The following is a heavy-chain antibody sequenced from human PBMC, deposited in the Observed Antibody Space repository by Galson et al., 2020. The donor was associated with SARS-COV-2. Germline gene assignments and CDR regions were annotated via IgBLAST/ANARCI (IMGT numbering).Heavy chain of an antibody. CDR2: ISYDGSNK. Sequence: GGSLRLSCAASGFTFSSYAMHWVRQAPGKGLEWVAVISYDGSNKYYADSVKGRFTISRDNSKNTLYLQMNSLRAEDTAVYYCARDRFGSYYVPGIWGQGTMVTVSS. V-gene: IGHV3-30*04. CDR1: GFTFSSYA. J-gene: IGHJ3*02. D-gene: IGHD1-26*01. CDR3: ARDRFGSYYVPGI.